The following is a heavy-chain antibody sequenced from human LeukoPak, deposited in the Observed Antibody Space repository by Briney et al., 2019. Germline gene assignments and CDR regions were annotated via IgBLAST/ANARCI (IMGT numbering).Heavy chain of an antibody. CDR2: IYSGGST. CDR1: GFTVSTNY. J-gene: IGHJ6*03. CDR3: ARDHNCGGDCYSVMDV. D-gene: IGHD2-21*02. V-gene: IGHV3-53*01. Sequence: GGSLRLSCAASGFTVSTNYMSWVRQAPGKGLEWVSVIYSGGSTYYADSAKGRFTISRDNSKNTVYLQMNSLRAEDTAVYYCARDHNCGGDCYSVMDVWGKGITVTVSS.